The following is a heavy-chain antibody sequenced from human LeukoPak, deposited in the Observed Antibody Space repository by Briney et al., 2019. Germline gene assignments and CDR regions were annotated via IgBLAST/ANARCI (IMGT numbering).Heavy chain of an antibody. V-gene: IGHV4-39*07. CDR3: ARGSGDGDWFDP. CDR1: GGSVSSGSYY. D-gene: IGHD2-21*01. J-gene: IGHJ5*02. CDR2: INHSGST. Sequence: PSETLSLTCTVSGGSVSSGSYYWSWIRQPPGKGLEWIGEINHSGSTNYNPSLKSRVTISVDTSKNQFSLKLSSVTAADTAVYYCARGSGDGDWFDPWGQGTLVTVSS.